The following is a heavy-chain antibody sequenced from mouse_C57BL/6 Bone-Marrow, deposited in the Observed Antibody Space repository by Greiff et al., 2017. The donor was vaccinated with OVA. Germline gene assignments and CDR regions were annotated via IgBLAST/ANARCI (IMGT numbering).Heavy chain of an antibody. J-gene: IGHJ3*01. V-gene: IGHV1-82*01. CDR1: GYAFSSSW. D-gene: IGHD1-1*02. Sequence: VQLQQSGPELVKPGASVKISCKASGYAFSSSWMNWVKQRSGKGLEWIGRIYPGDGDTNYNGKFKGKATLTADKSSSTAYMQLSSLTSEDSAVYFCARSGVGAYWGQGTLVTVSA. CDR3: ARSGVGAY. CDR2: IYPGDGDT.